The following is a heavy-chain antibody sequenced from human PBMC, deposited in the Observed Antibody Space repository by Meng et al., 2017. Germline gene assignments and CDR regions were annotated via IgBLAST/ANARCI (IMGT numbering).Heavy chain of an antibody. CDR3: ARDRRGGSGVVRSDY. CDR1: GYTFTSYA. J-gene: IGHJ4*02. V-gene: IGHV1-3*01. D-gene: IGHD3-16*01. CDR2: INAGNGNT. Sequence: ASVKVSCKASGYTFTSYAMHWARQAPGQRLEWMGWINAGNGNTNYAQKLQGRVTMTTDTSTSTAYMELRSLRSDDTAVYYCARDRRGGSGVVRSDYWGQGTLVTVSS.